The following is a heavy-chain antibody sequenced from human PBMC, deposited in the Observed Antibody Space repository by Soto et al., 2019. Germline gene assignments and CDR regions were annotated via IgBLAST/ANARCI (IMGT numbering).Heavy chain of an antibody. CDR2: MNPNSGNT. CDR3: ARARIHRRYIVVVSAAQRGYGMDV. Sequence: ASVKVSCKASGYTFTSYDINWVRQATGQGLEWMGWMNPNSGNTGYAQKFQGRVTMTRNTSISTAYIELSSLRSEDTAVYYCARARIHRRYIVVVSAAQRGYGMDVGRAGNRVTVSS. CDR1: GYTFTSYD. J-gene: IGHJ6*04. V-gene: IGHV1-8*01. D-gene: IGHD2-2*01.